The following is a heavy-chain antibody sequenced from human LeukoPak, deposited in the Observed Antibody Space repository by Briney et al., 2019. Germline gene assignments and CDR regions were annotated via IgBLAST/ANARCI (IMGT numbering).Heavy chain of an antibody. CDR2: IYYSGST. CDR1: GGSISSYY. Sequence: PSETLSLTCTVSGGSISSYYWSWIRQPPGKGLEWIGYIYYSGSTNYNPSLKSRVTISVDTSKNQFSLKLSSVTAADTAVYYCAGHHDSSGYYFYWGQGTLVTVSS. CDR3: AGHHDSSGYYFY. D-gene: IGHD3-22*01. J-gene: IGHJ4*02. V-gene: IGHV4-59*08.